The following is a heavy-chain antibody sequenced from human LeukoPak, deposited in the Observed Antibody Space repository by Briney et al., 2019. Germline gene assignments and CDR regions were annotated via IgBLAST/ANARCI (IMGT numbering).Heavy chain of an antibody. CDR1: GYSFISYG. CDR3: ARWGPDFWSDYYPFDY. D-gene: IGHD3-3*01. J-gene: IGHJ4*02. Sequence: GASVKVSCKASGYSFISYGISWVRRAPGQGLEWMGWISGHNGQTSYAQKLQGRVTMTTETSTSTVYMELRSLRSDDTAAYYCARWGPDFWSDYYPFDYWGQGTLVIVSS. CDR2: ISGHNGQT. V-gene: IGHV1-18*01.